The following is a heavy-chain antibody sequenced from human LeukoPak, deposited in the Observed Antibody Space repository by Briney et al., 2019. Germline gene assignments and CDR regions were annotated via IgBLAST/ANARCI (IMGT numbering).Heavy chain of an antibody. J-gene: IGHJ3*02. Sequence: PSETLSLTCAVSGGSISSSNWWSWVRQPPGKGLEWIGEIYHSGSTNYNPSLKSRVTILIDTSKTQFSLKLSSLTAADTAVYYCARESITVFGVVNLNAFDIWGQGTMVTVSS. CDR1: GGSISSSNW. D-gene: IGHD3-3*01. CDR3: ARESITVFGVVNLNAFDI. CDR2: IYHSGST. V-gene: IGHV4-4*02.